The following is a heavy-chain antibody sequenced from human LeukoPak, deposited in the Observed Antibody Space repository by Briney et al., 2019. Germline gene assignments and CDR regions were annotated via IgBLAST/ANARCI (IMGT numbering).Heavy chain of an antibody. J-gene: IGHJ4*02. D-gene: IGHD3-22*01. Sequence: TSETLSLTCAVYGGSFSGYYWSWIRQPPGRGLEWIGDINHSGSTNYNPSLKSRVTRSVDTSKNQFSLKLSSVTAADTAVYCCASLTMIVVPWGQGTLVTVSS. CDR3: ASLTMIVVP. CDR1: GGSFSGYY. CDR2: INHSGST. V-gene: IGHV4-34*01.